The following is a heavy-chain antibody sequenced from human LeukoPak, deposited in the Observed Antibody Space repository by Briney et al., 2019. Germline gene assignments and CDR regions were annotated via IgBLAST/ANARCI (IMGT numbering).Heavy chain of an antibody. V-gene: IGHV3-49*04. CDR2: IRRRAYGGAA. J-gene: IGHJ4*02. CDR3: SRNGLVDFDY. CDR1: GFDFDDFA. Sequence: GGSLRLSCTTSGFDFDDFAMSWVRQPAGKGLEGVGFIRRRAYGGAAEYAASVKGRFIISRDDSKGIAYLQMNSLKTEDTAVYYCSRNGLVDFDYWGQGSRVIVSP.